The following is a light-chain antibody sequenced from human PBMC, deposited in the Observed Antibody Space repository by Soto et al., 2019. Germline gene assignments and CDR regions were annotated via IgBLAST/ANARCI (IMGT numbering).Light chain of an antibody. CDR2: YTS. J-gene: IGKJ1*01. Sequence: EIVLTQSPATLSSSPGETATLSCRASQYVGTRLAWYQHKPGQAPRLLIYYTSNRATGIPARFSGSGSGTDFTLTISSLAPEDFAIYYCQQYNNWPPWTFG. V-gene: IGKV3-11*01. CDR1: QYVGTR. CDR3: QQYNNWPPWT.